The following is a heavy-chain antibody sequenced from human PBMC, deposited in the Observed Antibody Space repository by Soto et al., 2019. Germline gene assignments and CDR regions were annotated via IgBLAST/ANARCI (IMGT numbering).Heavy chain of an antibody. Sequence: SETMSVTCTVAGGSISSGGCYWSWIRKHPGKGLEWIGYIYYSGSTYYNPSLKSRVTISVDTSKNQFSLKLSSVTAADTAVYYCARVRKARYYYDSSAENWFDPWGQGTLVTVSS. CDR2: IYYSGST. CDR3: ARVRKARYYYDSSAENWFDP. D-gene: IGHD3-22*01. J-gene: IGHJ5*02. V-gene: IGHV4-31*03. CDR1: GGSISSGGCY.